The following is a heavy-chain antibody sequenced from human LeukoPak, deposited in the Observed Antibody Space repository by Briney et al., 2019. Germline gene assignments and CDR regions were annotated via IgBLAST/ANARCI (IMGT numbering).Heavy chain of an antibody. Sequence: VKVSCKASGYTLTSSGISWVRQAPGQGLEWMGWISAYNGNTNYAQKFQGRVTMTIDTSTSTAYMELRSLKSDDTAVYYCARVWGYYYDSSGYSDFDYWGQGTLVTVSS. CDR3: ARVWGYYYDSSGYSDFDY. CDR1: GYTLTSSG. J-gene: IGHJ4*02. CDR2: ISAYNGNT. D-gene: IGHD3-22*01. V-gene: IGHV1-18*01.